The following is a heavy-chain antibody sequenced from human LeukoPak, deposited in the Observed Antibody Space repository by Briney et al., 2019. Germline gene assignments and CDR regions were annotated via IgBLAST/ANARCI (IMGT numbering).Heavy chain of an antibody. Sequence: GGSLRLSCAASEFTFSDYYMSWIRQAPGKGLEWVAFIRYDGSNKYYADSVKGRFTISRDNSKNTLYLQMNSLRAEDTAVYYCAKGGVPAAIRWFDPWGQGTLVTVSS. J-gene: IGHJ5*02. V-gene: IGHV3-30*02. CDR1: EFTFSDYY. CDR3: AKGGVPAAIRWFDP. D-gene: IGHD2-2*02. CDR2: IRYDGSNK.